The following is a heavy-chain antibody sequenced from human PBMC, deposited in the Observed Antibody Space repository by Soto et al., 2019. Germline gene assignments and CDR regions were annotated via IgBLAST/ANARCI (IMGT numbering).Heavy chain of an antibody. CDR2: MNPNSGNT. Sequence: QVQLVQSGAEVKKPGASVKVSCKASGYTFTSYDINWVRQATGQGLEWMGWMNPNSGNTGYAQKFQGRVTMTRNTSISTAYMELSSLRSEDTAVYYFARGALDYDMRTFGYWGQGTLVTVSS. CDR3: ARGALDYDMRTFGY. V-gene: IGHV1-8*01. D-gene: IGHD3-9*01. CDR1: GYTFTSYD. J-gene: IGHJ4*02.